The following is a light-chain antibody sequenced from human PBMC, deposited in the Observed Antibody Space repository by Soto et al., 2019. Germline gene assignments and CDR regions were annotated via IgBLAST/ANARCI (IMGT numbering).Light chain of an antibody. CDR2: EVT. Sequence: QSVLTQPASVSGSPGHSITISCTGTSSDVGRYNLVSWCQQHPGKAPKLLIYEVTKRPSGVSNRFSGSKSGNTASLTISALQAGDEADYYCCSYANTRTFYVFGIGTKVTVL. V-gene: IGLV2-23*02. J-gene: IGLJ1*01. CDR1: SSDVGRYNL. CDR3: CSYANTRTFYV.